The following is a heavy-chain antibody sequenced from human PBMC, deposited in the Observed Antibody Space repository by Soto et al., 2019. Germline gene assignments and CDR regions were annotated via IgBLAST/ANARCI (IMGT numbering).Heavy chain of an antibody. V-gene: IGHV3-23*01. CDR3: AKTATTYNNFDF. J-gene: IGHJ4*02. D-gene: IGHD4-17*01. Sequence: PGGSLRLSCAASGFTFSTYAMSWVRQAPGKGLEWVSAISGPGDTTYYADSVVKGRFTISRDNSKNTLYLQMNSLRAEDTAVYYCAKTATTYNNFDFWGQGTLVTVSS. CDR1: GFTFSTYA. CDR2: ISGPGDTT.